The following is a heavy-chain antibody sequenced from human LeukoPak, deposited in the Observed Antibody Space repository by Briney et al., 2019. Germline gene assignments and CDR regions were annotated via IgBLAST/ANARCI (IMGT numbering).Heavy chain of an antibody. CDR3: ARGWRLVYNWFDP. CDR1: GFTFSSYA. J-gene: IGHJ5*02. D-gene: IGHD6-19*01. CDR2: ISYDGSNK. V-gene: IGHV3-30-3*01. Sequence: GGSLRLSCAASGFTFSSYAMHWVRQAPGKGLEWVAVISYDGSNKYYADSVKGRFTISRDNSKNTLYLQMNSLRAEDTAVYYCARGWRLVYNWFDPWGQGTLVTVSS.